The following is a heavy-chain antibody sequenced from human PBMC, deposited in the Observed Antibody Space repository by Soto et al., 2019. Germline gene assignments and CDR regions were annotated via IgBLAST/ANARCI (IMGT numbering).Heavy chain of an antibody. CDR1: GFTFSSDW. Sequence: GGSLRLSCAASGFTFSSDWMHWVRQVPGKGLMWVSRIQSDGSSIDYADSVKGRFTISRDNSKNTLYLQMNSLRAEDTAVYYCAKEKISTSCCNWFDPWGQGTLVTVSS. D-gene: IGHD2-2*01. CDR2: IQSDGSSI. V-gene: IGHV3-74*01. CDR3: AKEKISTSCCNWFDP. J-gene: IGHJ5*02.